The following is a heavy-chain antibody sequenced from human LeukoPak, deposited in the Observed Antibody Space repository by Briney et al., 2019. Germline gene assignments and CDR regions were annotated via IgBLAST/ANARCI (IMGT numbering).Heavy chain of an antibody. CDR1: GGSISSYY. J-gene: IGHJ6*02. V-gene: IGHV4-59*08. Sequence: ETLSLTCTVSGGSISSYYWSWIRQPPGKGLEWIGYIYYSGSTNYNPSLKSRVTISVDTSKNQFSLKLSSVTAAGTAVYYCASGYSGYGYYYYGMDVWGQGTTVTVSS. CDR2: IYYSGST. CDR3: ASGYSGYGYYYYGMDV. D-gene: IGHD5-12*01.